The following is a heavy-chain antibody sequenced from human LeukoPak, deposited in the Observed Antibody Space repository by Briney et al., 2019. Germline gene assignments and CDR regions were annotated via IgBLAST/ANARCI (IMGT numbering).Heavy chain of an antibody. CDR2: ISDSGGST. CDR1: GFTFSSYA. V-gene: IGHV3-23*01. J-gene: IGHJ5*02. CDR3: AIDSAYYGSGSYFS. D-gene: IGHD3-10*01. Sequence: GGSLRLSCAASGFTFSSYAMSWVRQAPGKGLEWVSAISDSGGSTYYADSVKGRFTISRDNSKNTLYLQMNSLRAEDTAVYYCAIDSAYYGSGSYFSWGQGTMVTVSS.